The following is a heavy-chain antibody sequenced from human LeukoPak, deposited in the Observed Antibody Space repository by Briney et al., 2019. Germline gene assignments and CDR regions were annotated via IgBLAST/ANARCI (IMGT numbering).Heavy chain of an antibody. CDR3: ARDPGYYDSSGYRMSGWFDP. J-gene: IGHJ5*02. Sequence: GASVKVSCKASGGTFSSYAISWVRQAPGQGLEWMGGIIPIFGTANYAQKFQGRVTITADESTSTAYMELSSLRSEDTAVYYCARDPGYYDSSGYRMSGWFDPWGQGTLVTVSS. V-gene: IGHV1-69*13. CDR2: IIPIFGTA. D-gene: IGHD3-22*01. CDR1: GGTFSSYA.